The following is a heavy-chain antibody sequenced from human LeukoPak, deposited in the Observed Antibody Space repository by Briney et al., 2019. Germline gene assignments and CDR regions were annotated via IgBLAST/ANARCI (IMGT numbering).Heavy chain of an antibody. CDR2: IYYSGST. D-gene: IGHD3-10*01. CDR3: ARDAVDGSGPRYYYYYGMDV. Sequence: SETLSLTCTVSGGSISSGDYYWSWIRQPPGKGLEWIEYIYYSGSTYYNPSLKSRVTISVDTSKNQFSLKLSSVTAADTAVYYCARDAVDGSGPRYYYYYGMDVWGQGTTVTVSS. J-gene: IGHJ6*02. CDR1: GGSISSGDYY. V-gene: IGHV4-30-4*01.